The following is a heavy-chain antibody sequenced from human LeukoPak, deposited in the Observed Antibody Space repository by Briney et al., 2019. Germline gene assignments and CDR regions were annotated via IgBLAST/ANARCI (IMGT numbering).Heavy chain of an antibody. Sequence: AGGSLRLSCAASGFTFDDYAMHWVRQAPGKGLEWVSLISGDGGSTYYADSVKGRFTISRDNSKNTLYLQMNSLRAEDTAVYYCAKSHCSSTSCYLGAFDIWGQGTMVTVSS. CDR3: AKSHCSSTSCYLGAFDI. J-gene: IGHJ3*02. CDR2: ISGDGGST. D-gene: IGHD2-2*01. V-gene: IGHV3-43*02. CDR1: GFTFDDYA.